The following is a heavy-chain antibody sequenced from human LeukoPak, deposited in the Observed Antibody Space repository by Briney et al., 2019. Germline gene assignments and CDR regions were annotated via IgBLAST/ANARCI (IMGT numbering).Heavy chain of an antibody. CDR3: AKAFSPSIGSGSYFN. J-gene: IGHJ4*02. CDR1: GFTFDDYA. CDR2: ISWNSGSI. V-gene: IGHV3-9*01. D-gene: IGHD3-10*01. Sequence: PGRSLRLPCAASGFTFDDYAMHWVRQAPGKGLEWVSGISWNSGSIGYADSVKGRFTISRDNAKNSLYLQMNSLRAEDTALYYCAKAFSPSIGSGSYFNWGQGTLVTVSS.